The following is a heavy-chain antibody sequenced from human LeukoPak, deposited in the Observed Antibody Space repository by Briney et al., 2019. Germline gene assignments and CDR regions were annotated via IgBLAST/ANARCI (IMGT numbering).Heavy chain of an antibody. CDR1: GFNFGNYW. CDR3: ARDQYGPYFDY. V-gene: IGHV3-7*01. J-gene: IGHJ4*02. CDR2: IKQDGNEK. D-gene: IGHD2-8*01. Sequence: GGSLRLSCVASGFNFGNYWMTLVRQAPGKGLEWVANIKQDGNEKYYVDSVKGRFTISRDNAKNSLYLQMNSLRAEDTAVYYCARDQYGPYFDYWGQGTLVTVSS.